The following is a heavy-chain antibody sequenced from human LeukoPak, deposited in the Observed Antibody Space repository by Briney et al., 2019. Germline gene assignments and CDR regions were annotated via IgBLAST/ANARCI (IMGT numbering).Heavy chain of an antibody. CDR2: IVVGSGNT. D-gene: IGHD3-22*01. CDR3: AAVPNYYDSSGYYYLRYFDY. CDR1: VFTFTSSA. Sequence: SVKVSCKASVFTFTSSAMQWVRQARGQRLEWIGWIVVGSGNTNYAQKFQERVTITRDMSTSTAYMELSSLRSEDTAVYYCAAVPNYYDSSGYYYLRYFDYWGQGTLVTVSS. J-gene: IGHJ4*02. V-gene: IGHV1-58*02.